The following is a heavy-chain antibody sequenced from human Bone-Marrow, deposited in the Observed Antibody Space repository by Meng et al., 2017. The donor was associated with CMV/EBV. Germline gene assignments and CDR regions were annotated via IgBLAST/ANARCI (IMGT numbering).Heavy chain of an antibody. CDR1: GYTFTGYY. Sequence: ASVKVSCKASGYTFTGYYMHWVRQAPGQGLERMGWINPNSGGTNYAQKFQGRVTMTRDTSISTAYMELSRLRSDDTAVYYCAREYQLQQGGYDAFDIWGQGTMVTVSS. J-gene: IGHJ3*02. CDR2: INPNSGGT. CDR3: AREYQLQQGGYDAFDI. D-gene: IGHD2-2*01. V-gene: IGHV1-2*02.